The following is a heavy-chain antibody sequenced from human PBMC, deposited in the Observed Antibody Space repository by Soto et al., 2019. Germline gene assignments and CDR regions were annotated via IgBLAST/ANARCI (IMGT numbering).Heavy chain of an antibody. J-gene: IGHJ6*02. CDR3: ARDRKYYGSGSYPRVYYYGMDV. CDR2: IYYSGST. CDR1: GGSISSYY. V-gene: IGHV4-59*01. D-gene: IGHD3-10*01. Sequence: SETLSLTCTVSGGSISSYYWSWIRQPPGKGLEWIGYIYYSGSTNYNPSLKSRVTISVDTSKNQFSLKLSSVTAADTAVYYCARDRKYYGSGSYPRVYYYGMDVWGQGTTVTVSS.